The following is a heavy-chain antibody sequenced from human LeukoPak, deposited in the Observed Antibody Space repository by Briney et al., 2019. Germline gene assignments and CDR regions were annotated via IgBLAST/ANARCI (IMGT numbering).Heavy chain of an antibody. CDR2: INAGNGNT. CDR3: ASSAAAGTFHYYYYGMDV. Sequence: ASVKVSCKASGYTFTSYAMHWVRQAPGQRLEWMGWINAGNGNTKYSQKFQGRVTITRDTSASTVYMELSSLRSEDTAVYYCASSAAAGTFHYYYYGMDVWGQGTTVTVSS. V-gene: IGHV1-3*01. D-gene: IGHD6-13*01. J-gene: IGHJ6*02. CDR1: GYTFTSYA.